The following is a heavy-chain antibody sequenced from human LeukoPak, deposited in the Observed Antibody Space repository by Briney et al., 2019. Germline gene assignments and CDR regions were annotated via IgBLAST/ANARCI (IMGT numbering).Heavy chain of an antibody. CDR3: ARVSSWYTPSRFDP. V-gene: IGHV3-7*01. D-gene: IGHD6-13*01. CDR2: IKEDGSEK. J-gene: IGHJ5*02. Sequence: GGSLRLSCAASGFTFNIYWMSWVRQAPGKGLEWVANIKEDGSEKYYVDSVKGRFTISRDNAKNSLYLQMNSLRAEDTAVYYCARVSSWYTPSRFDPWGQGTLVTVSS. CDR1: GFTFNIYW.